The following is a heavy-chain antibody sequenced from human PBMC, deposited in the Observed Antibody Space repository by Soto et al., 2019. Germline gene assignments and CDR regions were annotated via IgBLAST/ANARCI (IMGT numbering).Heavy chain of an antibody. J-gene: IGHJ3*02. Sequence: ASVKVSCKASGGTFSSYAISWVRQAPGQGLEWMGGIIPIFGTANYAQKFRGRVTITADESTSTAYMELSSLRSEDTAVYYCARDLYSYGQNHDAFDSWGQGKMVTVSS. V-gene: IGHV1-69*13. CDR3: ARDLYSYGQNHDAFDS. CDR1: GGTFSSYA. D-gene: IGHD5-18*01. CDR2: IIPIFGTA.